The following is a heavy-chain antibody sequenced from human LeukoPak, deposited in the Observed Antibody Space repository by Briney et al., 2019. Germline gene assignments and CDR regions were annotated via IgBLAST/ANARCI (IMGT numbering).Heavy chain of an antibody. CDR2: INPNSGGT. D-gene: IGHD5-18*01. J-gene: IGHJ4*02. Sequence: ASVKVSCKASGYTFTGYYMHWVRQAPGQGLEWMGWINPNSGGTNYAQKFQGRVTMTRDTSISTAYMELSRLRSDDTAVYYCARDKRDTAMVTDYWGQGTLVTVSS. CDR3: ARDKRDTAMVTDY. V-gene: IGHV1-2*02. CDR1: GYTFTGYY.